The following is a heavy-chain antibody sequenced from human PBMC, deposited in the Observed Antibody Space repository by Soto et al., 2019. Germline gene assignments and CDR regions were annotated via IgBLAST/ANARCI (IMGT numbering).Heavy chain of an antibody. V-gene: IGHV4-31*03. CDR3: ARVGGEYGMDV. D-gene: IGHD2-15*01. Sequence: SETLSLTCTVSGGSISSGGYYWSWIRQHPGKGLEWIGYIYYSGSTYYNPSLKSRVTISVDTSKNQFSLKLSSVTAADTAVYCCARVGGEYGMDVWGQGTTVTVSS. CDR2: IYYSGST. CDR1: GGSISSGGYY. J-gene: IGHJ6*02.